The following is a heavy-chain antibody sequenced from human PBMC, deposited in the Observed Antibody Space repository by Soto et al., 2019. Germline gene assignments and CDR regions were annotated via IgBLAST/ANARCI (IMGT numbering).Heavy chain of an antibody. CDR1: GFTFSDYA. V-gene: IGHV3-30*03. CDR3: VRDPETFYYGMDV. J-gene: IGHJ6*02. Sequence: GGSLRLSCAASGFTFSDYAMHWVRQAPGKGLEWVAVVSHDGRNTHYADTVKGRFTISRDSSKNTVSLEMTSLRAEDMSVYYCVRDPETFYYGMDVWGRGTTVTVSS. CDR2: VSHDGRNT.